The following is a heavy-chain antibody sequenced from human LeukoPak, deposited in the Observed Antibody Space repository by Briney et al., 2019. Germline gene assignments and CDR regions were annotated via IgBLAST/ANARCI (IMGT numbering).Heavy chain of an antibody. CDR1: GGSISSSSYY. D-gene: IGHD2-2*02. J-gene: IGHJ2*01. V-gene: IGHV4-39*07. Sequence: PSETLSLTCTVSGGSISSSSYYWGWIRQPPGKGLEWIGSIYYSGSTYYNPSLKSRVTMSVDTSKNQFSLKLSSVTAADTAVYYCARGCSSTSCYTGYFDLWGRGTLVTVSS. CDR2: IYYSGST. CDR3: ARGCSSTSCYTGYFDL.